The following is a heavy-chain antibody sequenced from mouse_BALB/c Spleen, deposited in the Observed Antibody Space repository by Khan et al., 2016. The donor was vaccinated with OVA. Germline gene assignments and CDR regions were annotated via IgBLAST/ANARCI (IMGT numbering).Heavy chain of an antibody. J-gene: IGHJ4*01. Sequence: EVQLQESGPGLVKPSPSLSLTCTVTGYSITSDYAWNWIRQFPGNKLEWMGYISSSGSASSNPSLKSRISITRDTSKNTFFLQLKSVTTEDTATYYCARSLYYSYGYALDYGGRGTSVTVSS. V-gene: IGHV3-2*02. D-gene: IGHD2-12*01. CDR3: ARSLYYSYGYALDY. CDR1: GYSITSDYA. CDR2: ISSSGSA.